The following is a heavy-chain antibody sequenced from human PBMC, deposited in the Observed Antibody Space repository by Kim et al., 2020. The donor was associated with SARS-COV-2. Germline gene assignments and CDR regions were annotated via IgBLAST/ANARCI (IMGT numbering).Heavy chain of an antibody. CDR2: FNPENGKT. V-gene: IGHV1-24*01. Sequence: ASVKVSCKFSGNSLREFSMHWVRQAPGKGLEWMGGFNPENGKTIYARNFQGRVTMIEDTSTDTAYMELSSLRSEDTAMYYCATDYKQRGPPWYRMPDYWGQGTQVTVSS. CDR1: GNSLREFS. CDR3: ATDYKQRGPPWYRMPDY. D-gene: IGHD6-13*01. J-gene: IGHJ4*02.